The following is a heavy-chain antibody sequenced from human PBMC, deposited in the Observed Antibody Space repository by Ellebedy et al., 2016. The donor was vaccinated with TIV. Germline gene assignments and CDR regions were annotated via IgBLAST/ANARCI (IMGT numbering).Heavy chain of an antibody. D-gene: IGHD3-10*01. Sequence: AASVKVSCKTSGYTFTDYYIHWVRQAPGQGLEWLGWINPNSGGTLSSQKFRGRVTLTSDTSISTAYMDLGRLRSDDTAVYYCARDLGYYGSGTYYPFYYYTLDVWGQGTAVTVSS. V-gene: IGHV1-2*02. J-gene: IGHJ6*02. CDR2: INPNSGGT. CDR3: ARDLGYYGSGTYYPFYYYTLDV. CDR1: GYTFTDYY.